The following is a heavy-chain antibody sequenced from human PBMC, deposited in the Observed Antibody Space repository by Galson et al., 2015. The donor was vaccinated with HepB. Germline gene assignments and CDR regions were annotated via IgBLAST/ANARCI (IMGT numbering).Heavy chain of an antibody. D-gene: IGHD2-2*01. V-gene: IGHV3-20*04. Sequence: SLRLSCAASGFTFDDYAMSWVRQAPGKGLEWVSGINWNGGGTGYGDSVKGRFTISRDNAKNSLYLQLNSLRVEDTALYYCARVGPSCYDYWGQGTLVTVSS. CDR2: INWNGGGT. CDR3: ARVGPSCYDY. J-gene: IGHJ4*02. CDR1: GFTFDDYA.